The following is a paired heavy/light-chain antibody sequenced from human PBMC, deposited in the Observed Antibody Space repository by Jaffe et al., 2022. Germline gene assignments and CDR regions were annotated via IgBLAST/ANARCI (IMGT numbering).Heavy chain of an antibody. CDR2: ISSSGSTI. CDR1: GFTFSDYY. CDR3: ARDHFLVEQWLTKYAFDI. V-gene: IGHV3-11*01. J-gene: IGHJ3*02. D-gene: IGHD6-19*01. Sequence: QVQLVESGGGLVKPGGSLRLSCAASGFTFSDYYMSWIRQAPGKGLEWVSYISSSGSTIYYADSVKGRFTISRDNAKNSLYLQMNSLRAEDTAVYYCARDHFLVEQWLTKYAFDIWGQGTMVTVSS.
Light chain of an antibody. Sequence: DIQMTQSPSTLSASVGDRVTITCRASQSISSWLAWYQQKPGKAPKLLIYKASSLESGVPSRFSGSGSGTEFTLTISSLQPDDFATYYCQQYNSSYNTFGPGTKVDIK. CDR3: QQYNSSYNT. V-gene: IGKV1-5*03. J-gene: IGKJ3*01. CDR1: QSISSW. CDR2: KAS.